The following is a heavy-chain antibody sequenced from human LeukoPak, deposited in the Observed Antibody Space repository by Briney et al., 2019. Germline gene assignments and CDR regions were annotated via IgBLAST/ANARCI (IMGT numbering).Heavy chain of an antibody. D-gene: IGHD1-26*01. Sequence: SETLSLTCTVSGGSISSSSYYWGWIRQPPGKGLEWIGSIYYSGSTYYNPSLKSRVTISVDTSKNQFSLKLSSVTAADTAVYYCARGRRKLLRPDAFDIWGQGTMVTVSS. CDR1: GGSISSSSYY. J-gene: IGHJ3*02. CDR3: ARGRRKLLRPDAFDI. V-gene: IGHV4-39*01. CDR2: IYYSGST.